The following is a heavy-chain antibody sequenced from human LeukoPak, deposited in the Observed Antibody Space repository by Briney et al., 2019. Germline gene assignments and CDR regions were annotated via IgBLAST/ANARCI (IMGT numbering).Heavy chain of an antibody. D-gene: IGHD6-13*01. CDR1: GGSISSYY. V-gene: IGHV4-59*08. CDR3: ASGYSSSWYVFSY. J-gene: IGHJ4*02. CDR2: IYYSGST. Sequence: PSETLSLTCTVSGGSISSYYWSWIRQPPGKGVEWIGYIYYSGSTNYNPSLKSRVTISVDTSKNQFSLKLSSVTAADTAVYYCASGYSSSWYVFSYWGQGTLVTVSS.